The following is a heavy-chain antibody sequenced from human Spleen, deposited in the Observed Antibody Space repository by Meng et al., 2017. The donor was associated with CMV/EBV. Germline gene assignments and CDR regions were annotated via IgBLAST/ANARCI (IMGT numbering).Heavy chain of an antibody. Sequence: ASVKVSCKASGYTFTSYYMHWVRQAPGQGLEWMGWMNPKSGATNYAQNFQGRVTMTRDTSTSTAFMDVTSLTSDDTAVYYCARLWTGYMPTNVKLPFWGQGTLVTVSS. D-gene: IGHD3/OR15-3a*01. J-gene: IGHJ4*02. V-gene: IGHV1-2*02. CDR2: MNPKSGAT. CDR3: ARLWTGYMPTNVKLPF. CDR1: GYTFTSYY.